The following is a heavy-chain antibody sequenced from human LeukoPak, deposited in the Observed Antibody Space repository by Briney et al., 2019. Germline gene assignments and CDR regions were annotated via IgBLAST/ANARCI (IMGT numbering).Heavy chain of an antibody. V-gene: IGHV4-61*02. CDR1: GFSISSGYY. D-gene: IGHD4-17*01. J-gene: IGHJ4*02. CDR3: ARDANGDNGNPMN. Sequence: KPSGTLSLTCAVSGFSISSGYYWRWLRQPAGTGLEWIGRIYTSGCTNYNTSLKSRVTIFVDTSRYQFSPTLSPANAADPALYYRARDANGDNGNPMNWGQGTLVTVSS. CDR2: IYTSGCT.